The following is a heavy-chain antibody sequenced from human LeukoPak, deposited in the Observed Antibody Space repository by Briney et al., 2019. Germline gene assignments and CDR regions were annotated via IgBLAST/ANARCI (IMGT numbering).Heavy chain of an antibody. V-gene: IGHV3-21*01. CDR3: ARDRWGDYYGSGSSDC. D-gene: IGHD3-10*01. CDR2: ISSSSSYI. Sequence: GGSLRLSCAASGFTFSSYSMNWVRQAPGKGLGWVSSISSSSSYIYYADSVKGRFTISRDNAKNSLYLQMNSLRAEDTAVYYCARDRWGDYYGSGSSDCWGQGTLVTVSS. J-gene: IGHJ4*02. CDR1: GFTFSSYS.